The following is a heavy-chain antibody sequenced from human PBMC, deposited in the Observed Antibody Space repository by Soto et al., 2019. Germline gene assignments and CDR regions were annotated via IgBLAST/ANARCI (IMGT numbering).Heavy chain of an antibody. CDR3: ASGYCSGCSCYFGVPN. D-gene: IGHD2-15*01. J-gene: IGHJ4*02. V-gene: IGHV3-53*04. Sequence: EVQLVESGGGLVQPGGSLRLSCAASGFTVSSNYMSWVRQAPGKGLEWVSVIYSGGSTYYADSVKGRFTISRHNSKNTLYPQMNSLRAEDTAVYYCASGYCSGCSCYFGVPNWGQGTLVTVSS. CDR2: IYSGGST. CDR1: GFTVSSNY.